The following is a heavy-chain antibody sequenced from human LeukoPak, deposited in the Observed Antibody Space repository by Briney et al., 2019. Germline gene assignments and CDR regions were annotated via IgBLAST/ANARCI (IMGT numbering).Heavy chain of an antibody. V-gene: IGHV3-30*18. CDR3: AKDRGIVVVPAAVPAD. CDR1: GFTFSSYG. D-gene: IGHD2-2*01. CDR2: VSNDGTKK. J-gene: IGHJ4*02. Sequence: GGSLRLSRAASGFTFSSYGMHWVRQAPGKGLEWAAIVSNDGTKKYSADSVKGRFTISRDNSENTLYLQMNSLRAEDTAIYYCAKDRGIVVVPAAVPADWGQGTLVTVS.